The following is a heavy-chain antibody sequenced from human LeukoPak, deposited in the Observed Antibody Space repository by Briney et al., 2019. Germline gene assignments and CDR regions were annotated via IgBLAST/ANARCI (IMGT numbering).Heavy chain of an antibody. Sequence: GGSLRLSCAASGFTFSSYAMNWVRQAPGKGLEWVSYISSSSSTIYYADSVKGRFTISRDNAKNSLYLQMNSLRAEDTAVYYCAREGRGDGYTNDAFDIWGQGTMVTVSS. CDR3: AREGRGDGYTNDAFDI. CDR2: ISSSSSTI. J-gene: IGHJ3*02. D-gene: IGHD5-24*01. CDR1: GFTFSSYA. V-gene: IGHV3-48*04.